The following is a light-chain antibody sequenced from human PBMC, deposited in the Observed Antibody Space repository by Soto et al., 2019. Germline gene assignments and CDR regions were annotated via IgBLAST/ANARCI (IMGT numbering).Light chain of an antibody. J-gene: IGKJ4*01. Sequence: IVMTQSPATLSVSPGGRATLSCRASHTIGSNLAWYQHKPGQAPRLLIIGASTRAADFPARFSGSGSGTDFTLTITSLQSEDFAVYFCQQYYNWPLTFGGGTKVEIK. CDR3: QQYYNWPLT. CDR2: GAS. V-gene: IGKV3-15*01. CDR1: HTIGSN.